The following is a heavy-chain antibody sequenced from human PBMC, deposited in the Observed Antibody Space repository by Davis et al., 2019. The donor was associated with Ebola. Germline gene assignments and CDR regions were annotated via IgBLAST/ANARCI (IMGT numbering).Heavy chain of an antibody. Sequence: GESLKISCAASGFTFSSYIMNWVRQAPGKGLEWIAFISSGGDDRYYADSVRGRFTVSRDNAKYSLFLQLNSLRDEDTAQYYCARDAEDGSGNWFFDFRGRGALVTVSS. V-gene: IGHV3-48*02. CDR1: GFTFSSYI. CDR3: ARDAEDGSGNWFFDF. D-gene: IGHD5-24*01. J-gene: IGHJ2*01. CDR2: ISSGGDDR.